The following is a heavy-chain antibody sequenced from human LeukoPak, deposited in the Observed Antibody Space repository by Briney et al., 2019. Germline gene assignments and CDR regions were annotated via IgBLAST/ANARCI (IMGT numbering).Heavy chain of an antibody. Sequence: ASAKVSCKASGGTFSSYAISWVRQAPGQGLEWMGGIIPIFGTANYAQKFQGRVTITTDESTSTAYMELSSLRSEDTAVYYCARGGSSPAGFDPWGQGTLVTVSS. D-gene: IGHD6-13*01. V-gene: IGHV1-69*05. CDR1: GGTFSSYA. J-gene: IGHJ5*02. CDR3: ARGGSSPAGFDP. CDR2: IIPIFGTA.